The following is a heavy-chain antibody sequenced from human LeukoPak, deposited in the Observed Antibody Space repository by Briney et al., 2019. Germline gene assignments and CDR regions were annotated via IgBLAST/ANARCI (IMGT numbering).Heavy chain of an antibody. J-gene: IGHJ4*02. CDR3: AKGGIAVAGRSYFDY. D-gene: IGHD6-19*01. CDR1: GLTFDDYA. CDR2: ISWNSGSI. Sequence: GGSLRLSCAASGLTFDDYAMHWVRQAPGKGLEWVSGISWNSGSIGYADSVKGRFTISRDNAKNSLYLQMNSLRAEDTALYYCAKGGIAVAGRSYFDYWGQGTLVTVSS. V-gene: IGHV3-9*01.